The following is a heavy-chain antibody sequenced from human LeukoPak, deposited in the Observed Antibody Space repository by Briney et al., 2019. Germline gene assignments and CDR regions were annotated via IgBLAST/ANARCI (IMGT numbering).Heavy chain of an antibody. CDR2: IYHSGST. V-gene: IGHV4-30-2*01. D-gene: IGHD6-6*01. CDR1: GGSISSGGYY. CDR3: AREGEVSYYFDY. J-gene: IGHJ4*02. Sequence: PSQTLSLTCTVSGGSISSGGYYWSWLRQPPGTGLEWIGYIYHSGSTYYNPSLKSRVTISVDRSKNQFSLKLSSVTAADTAVYYCAREGEVSYYFDYWGQGTLVTVSS.